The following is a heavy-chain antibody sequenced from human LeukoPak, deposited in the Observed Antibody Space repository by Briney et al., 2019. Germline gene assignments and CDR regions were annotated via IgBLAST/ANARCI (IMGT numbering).Heavy chain of an antibody. V-gene: IGHV3-21*06. CDR2: TSSGSSWI. J-gene: IGHJ5*02. D-gene: IGHD1-1*01. Sequence: GGSLRLTCAASGFTFSDYSMNWVRQTPGKGLEWVASTSSGSSWIYYADSVRGRFTISRDNAKNLLYLQMNSLRVEDTAIYYCARDAGGRTQREGWFDPWGQGTLVTVSS. CDR3: ARDAGGRTQREGWFDP. CDR1: GFTFSDYS.